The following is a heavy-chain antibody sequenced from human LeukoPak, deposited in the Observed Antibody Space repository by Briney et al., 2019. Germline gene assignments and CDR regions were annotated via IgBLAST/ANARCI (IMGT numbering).Heavy chain of an antibody. J-gene: IGHJ4*02. CDR2: ISVYSGNT. V-gene: IGHV1-18*01. Sequence: ASVKVSCKASGYTFTSYAITWVRQAPGQGLEWMGWISVYSGNTHYAQKLQGRVTMTTDTSTTTAFMELRSLRSDDTAVYYCARDYYDTSGYFYGSNYWGQGTLVTVSS. CDR1: GYTFTSYA. CDR3: ARDYYDTSGYFYGSNY. D-gene: IGHD3-22*01.